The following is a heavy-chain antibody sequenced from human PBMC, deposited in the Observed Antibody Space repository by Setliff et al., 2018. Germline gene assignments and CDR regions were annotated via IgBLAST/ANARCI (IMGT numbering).Heavy chain of an antibody. CDR2: ISDSSFHI. CDR3: ARSEANGGHDPFDI. Sequence: GESLKISCAASGFPFRIYSMHWVRQAPGKGLEWVSSISDSSFHIYYRDSVKGRLTISRDNAKNSLYLQMNSLRADDTAVYYCARSEANGGHDPFDIWGQGTMVTVSS. CDR1: GFPFRIYS. D-gene: IGHD5-12*01. J-gene: IGHJ3*02. V-gene: IGHV3-21*01.